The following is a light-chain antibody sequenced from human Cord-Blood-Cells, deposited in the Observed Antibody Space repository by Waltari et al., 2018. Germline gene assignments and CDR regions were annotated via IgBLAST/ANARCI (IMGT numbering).Light chain of an antibody. CDR3: CSYAGSYPYV. Sequence: QSALTQPRSVSGSPGQSVTISCTGTSSDVGGYNYVAWYQQHPGKAPKLMIYDVSKWPSGVPDRFSGSKSGNTASLTIPGLQAEDEADYYCCSYAGSYPYVFGTGTKVTVL. V-gene: IGLV2-11*01. J-gene: IGLJ1*01. CDR1: SSDVGGYNY. CDR2: DVS.